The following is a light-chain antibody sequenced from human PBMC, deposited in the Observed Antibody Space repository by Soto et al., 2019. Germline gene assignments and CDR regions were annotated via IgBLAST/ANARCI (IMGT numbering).Light chain of an antibody. CDR2: GNG. CDR1: SSNIGAGHD. CDR3: QSYDSSLSGSEV. Sequence: QSVLTQPPSVSGAPGQRVTISCTGSSSNIGAGHDVHWYQHLPGTAPKLLIYGNGNRPSGVPDRFSGSKSGTSASPAITGLQAEDEADYYCQSYDSSLSGSEVFGTGTKLTVL. J-gene: IGLJ1*01. V-gene: IGLV1-40*01.